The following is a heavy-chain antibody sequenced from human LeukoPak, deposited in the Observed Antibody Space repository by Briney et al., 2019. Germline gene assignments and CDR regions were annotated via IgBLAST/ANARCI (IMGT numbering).Heavy chain of an antibody. CDR3: ARRGYSTNCFDY. CDR1: GGSISSSSYY. CDR2: IYYSGST. Sequence: SETLSLTCTVSGGSISSSSYYWGWIRQPPGKGLEWIGSIYYSGSTSYNPSLQSRVTISVDKSKNQFSLRLTSVTAADTAVYYCARRGYSTNCFDYWGQGTLVTVSS. D-gene: IGHD2-2*01. J-gene: IGHJ4*02. V-gene: IGHV4-39*07.